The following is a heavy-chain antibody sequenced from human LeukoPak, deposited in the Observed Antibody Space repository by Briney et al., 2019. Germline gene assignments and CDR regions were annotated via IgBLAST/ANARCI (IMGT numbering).Heavy chain of an antibody. Sequence: PGGSLRLSCSASGFIISNYAMHWVRHAPGKGLEYLSAISANGGSTYYADSVKARFTISRDNSRNTLYLQMSSLRAEDTAIYHCLKDLYKGDSSSWYYFHYWGQGTLVTVSS. CDR2: ISANGGST. D-gene: IGHD6-13*01. J-gene: IGHJ4*02. CDR3: LKDLYKGDSSSWYYFHY. V-gene: IGHV3-64D*06. CDR1: GFIISNYA.